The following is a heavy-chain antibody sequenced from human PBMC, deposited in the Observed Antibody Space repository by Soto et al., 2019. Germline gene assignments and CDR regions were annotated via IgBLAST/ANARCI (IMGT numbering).Heavy chain of an antibody. Sequence: QVQLQESGPGLVKPSQTLSLTCTVSGGSISSGDYYWSWIRHHPGKGLEWIGYIYSSGSTYYNPSLRSRVTISADTSKNQFSLRLSSVTAADTAMYYCVRDYDYDTSRNDAFDIWGQGTMVTVSS. V-gene: IGHV4-31*03. CDR3: VRDYDYDTSRNDAFDI. CDR2: IYSSGST. J-gene: IGHJ3*02. CDR1: GGSISSGDYY. D-gene: IGHD3-22*01.